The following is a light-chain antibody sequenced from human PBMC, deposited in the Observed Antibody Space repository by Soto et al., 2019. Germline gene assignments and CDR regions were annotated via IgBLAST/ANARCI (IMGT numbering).Light chain of an antibody. CDR3: SSYTRSSTYS. Sequence: QTLLTQPASVSGTPGQSITISCTGTSRDVGGYNYVSWYRQHPGRAPKLMIYDVSNRPSGVSNRFSGSKSGNTASLTISGLQAEDEADYYCSSYTRSSTYSFGTGTKVTVL. V-gene: IGLV2-14*01. J-gene: IGLJ1*01. CDR2: DVS. CDR1: SRDVGGYNY.